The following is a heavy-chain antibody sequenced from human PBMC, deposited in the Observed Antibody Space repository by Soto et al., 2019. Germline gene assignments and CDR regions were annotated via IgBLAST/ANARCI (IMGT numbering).Heavy chain of an antibody. CDR3: AKGTYDSSGYYTAPDY. J-gene: IGHJ4*02. Sequence: EVQLVESGGGLVQPGRSLRLSCAASGFSFDDYAMHWVRKAPGRGLEWVSGITWNSGYIGYADSVKGRFTISKDNAKNSLYLKMNSLRPEDTAVYYCAKGTYDSSGYYTAPDYWGQGTLVTVSS. CDR2: ITWNSGYI. V-gene: IGHV3-9*01. CDR1: GFSFDDYA. D-gene: IGHD3-22*01.